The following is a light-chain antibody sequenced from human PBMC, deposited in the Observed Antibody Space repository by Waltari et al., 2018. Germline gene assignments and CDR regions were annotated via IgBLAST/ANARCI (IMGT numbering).Light chain of an antibody. CDR2: DVS. CDR3: SSYTSSTTGI. Sequence: SALPQPDSVSGSPGQSITISCTGVSSDVGGYEYVSWYQQHPGKAPKVIIYDVSNRPSGVSNRFSGSKSGSSASLTISGLQAEDEADYYCSSYTSSTTGIFGGGTKLTVL. CDR1: SSDVGGYEY. V-gene: IGLV2-14*01. J-gene: IGLJ2*01.